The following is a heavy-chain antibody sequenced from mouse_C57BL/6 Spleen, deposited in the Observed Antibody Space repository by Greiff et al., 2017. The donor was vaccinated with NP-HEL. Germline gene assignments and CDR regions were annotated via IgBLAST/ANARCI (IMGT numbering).Heavy chain of an antibody. D-gene: IGHD4-1*01. Sequence: EVQLVESGGGLVKPGGSLKLSCAASGFTFSDYGMHWVRQAPEKGLEWVAYISSGSSTIYYADTVKGRFTISRDHAKNTLFLPMTSLRSEDTAMYYCARTGWDDYAMDDGGQGTSVTVSS. CDR2: ISSGSSTI. J-gene: IGHJ4*01. V-gene: IGHV5-17*01. CDR1: GFTFSDYG. CDR3: ARTGWDDYAMDD.